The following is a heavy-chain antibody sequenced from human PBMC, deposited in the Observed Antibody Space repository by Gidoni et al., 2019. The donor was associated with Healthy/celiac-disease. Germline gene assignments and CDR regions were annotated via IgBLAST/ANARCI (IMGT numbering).Heavy chain of an antibody. CDR2: IIPICGTA. V-gene: IGHV1-69*01. D-gene: IGHD3-22*01. CDR1: GAPSSSYA. CDR3: ARESGGYASSGYFDY. J-gene: IGHJ4*02. Sequence: QVQLVQSGAEVKTPGSSVKVSCKASGAPSSSYAISWVRQAPGQGLECVGGIIPICGTANYAQKFQDRVTITADVSTSTAYMELSGLRSEDTAVYYCARESGGYASSGYFDYWGQGTLVTVSS.